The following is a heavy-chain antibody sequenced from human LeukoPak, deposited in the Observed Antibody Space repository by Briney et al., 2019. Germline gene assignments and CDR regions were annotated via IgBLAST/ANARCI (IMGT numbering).Heavy chain of an antibody. CDR3: ARVQIAAAGSYYYYGMDV. CDR2: INPNSGGT. CDR1: GYTFTGYY. J-gene: IGHJ6*02. D-gene: IGHD6-13*01. Sequence: ASVKVSCKASGYTFTGYYMHWVRRAPGQGLEWMGWINPNSGGTNYAQKFQGRVTMTRDTSISTAYMELSRLRSDDTAVYYCARVQIAAAGSYYYYGMDVWGQGTTVTVSS. V-gene: IGHV1-2*02.